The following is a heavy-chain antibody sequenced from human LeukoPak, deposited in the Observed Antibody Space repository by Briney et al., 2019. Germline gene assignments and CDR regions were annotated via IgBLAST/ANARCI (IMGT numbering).Heavy chain of an antibody. CDR1: GFTFSSYS. CDR2: ISSSSSTI. Sequence: GGSLRLSCAASGFTFSSYSMNWVRQAPGKGLEWVSYISSSSSTIYYADSVKGRFTISRDNAKNSLYLQMNSLRDEDTAVYYCARDSTYYYYDSSGLLDYWGQGTLVTVSS. J-gene: IGHJ4*02. CDR3: ARDSTYYYYDSSGLLDY. D-gene: IGHD3-22*01. V-gene: IGHV3-48*02.